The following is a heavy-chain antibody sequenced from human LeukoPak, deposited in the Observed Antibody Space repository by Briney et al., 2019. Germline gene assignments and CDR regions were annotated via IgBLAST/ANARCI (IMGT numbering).Heavy chain of an antibody. J-gene: IGHJ5*02. CDR2: LSHSGSS. D-gene: IGHD6-19*01. Sequence: PSETLSLTCTVSGYSISSGYYWDWIRQPPGKGLEWIGTLSHSGSSYYNPSLKSRVTISVDTSKNQFSLKLSSVTAADTAVYYCARDSGGWYRWFDPWGQGTLVTVSS. CDR1: GYSISSGYY. V-gene: IGHV4-38-2*02. CDR3: ARDSGGWYRWFDP.